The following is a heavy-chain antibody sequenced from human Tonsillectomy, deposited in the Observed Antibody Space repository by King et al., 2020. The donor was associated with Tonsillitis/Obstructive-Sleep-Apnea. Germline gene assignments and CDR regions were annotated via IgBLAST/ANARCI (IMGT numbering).Heavy chain of an antibody. CDR2: INPSDGIT. CDR3: ARDDVVGRYIDS. D-gene: IGHD1-14*01. J-gene: IGHJ4*02. CDR1: GYTFTRYY. Sequence: QLVQSGAEVKTPGASVKVSCKASGYTFTRYYIHWGRQARGQGLEWMGIINPSDGITTYAQKFQGRVTMTTDTSASTVYLVLSSLRSEDTAVYYCARDDVVGRYIDSWGQETLVTVSS. V-gene: IGHV1-46*01.